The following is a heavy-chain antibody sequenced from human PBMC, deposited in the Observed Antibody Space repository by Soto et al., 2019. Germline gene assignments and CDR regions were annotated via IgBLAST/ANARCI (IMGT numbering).Heavy chain of an antibody. V-gene: IGHV3-23*01. CDR3: AKAHTYYYDSSGYPLGY. Sequence: GGSLRLSCAASGFTFSSYAMSWVRQAPGRGLEWVSAISGSGGSTYYADSVKGRFTISRDNSKNTLYLQMNSLRAEDTAVYYCAKAHTYYYDSSGYPLGYWGQGTQVTVSS. CDR1: GFTFSSYA. D-gene: IGHD3-22*01. CDR2: ISGSGGST. J-gene: IGHJ4*02.